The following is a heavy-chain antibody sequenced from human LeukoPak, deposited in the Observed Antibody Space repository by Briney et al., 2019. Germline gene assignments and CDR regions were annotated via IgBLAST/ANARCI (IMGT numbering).Heavy chain of an antibody. CDR1: GYRFSEYG. CDR3: ARDLGEGAKRDLDF. D-gene: IGHD1-26*01. Sequence: ASVKVSCKTSGYRFSEYGISWVRQAPGQGLQWMGWINPYNGNTEYAQSLQGRATMTIDTATATAYLEVRSLISDDTAVYYCARDLGEGAKRDLDFWGQGTLVTVSS. V-gene: IGHV1-18*01. J-gene: IGHJ4*02. CDR2: INPYNGNT.